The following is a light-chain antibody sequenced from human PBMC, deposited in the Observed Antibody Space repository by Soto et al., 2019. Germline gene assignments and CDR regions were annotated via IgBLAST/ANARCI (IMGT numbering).Light chain of an antibody. CDR2: EVS. J-gene: IGLJ1*01. V-gene: IGLV2-14*01. CDR1: SSDVGGYNY. CDR3: SSYTSSSTYV. Sequence: QSVLTQPASVSGSPGQSIAISCTVTSSDVGGYNYVSWYQQHPGKAPKLMIYEVSNRPSGVSNRFSGSKSGNTASLTTSGLQAEDEADYYCSSYTSSSTYVFGTGTKVTVL.